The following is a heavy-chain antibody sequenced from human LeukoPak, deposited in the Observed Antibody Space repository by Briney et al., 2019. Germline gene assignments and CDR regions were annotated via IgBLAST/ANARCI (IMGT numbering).Heavy chain of an antibody. Sequence: SETLSLTCTVSGGSISSSGYYWGWIRQPPGKGLEWIGSIYYSGSTYYNPSLKSRVTISVDTSKNQFSLKLSSVTAADTAVYYCARLYYGSGSYYPLNFDFWGQGTLVTVSS. CDR2: IYYSGST. J-gene: IGHJ4*02. CDR3: ARLYYGSGSYYPLNFDF. D-gene: IGHD3-10*01. CDR1: GGSISSSGYY. V-gene: IGHV4-39*01.